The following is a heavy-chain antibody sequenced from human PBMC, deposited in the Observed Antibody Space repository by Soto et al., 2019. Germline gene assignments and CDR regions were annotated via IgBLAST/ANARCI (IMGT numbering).Heavy chain of an antibody. Sequence: PSETLPLTCPVSGGSIRSGDYYWSWIRQPPGKGLEWIGYIYYSGSTYYNPSLKSRVTISVDTSKNQFSLKLSSVTAADTAVYYCASYYDSSGYYAYYFDYWGQGTLVTVSS. J-gene: IGHJ4*02. CDR3: ASYYDSSGYYAYYFDY. V-gene: IGHV4-30-4*01. D-gene: IGHD3-22*01. CDR1: GGSIRSGDYY. CDR2: IYYSGST.